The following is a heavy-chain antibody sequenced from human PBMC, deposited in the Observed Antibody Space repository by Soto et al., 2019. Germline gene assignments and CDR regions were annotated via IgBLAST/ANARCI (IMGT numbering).Heavy chain of an antibody. V-gene: IGHV4-61*01. CDR2: IYYSGGT. J-gene: IGHJ6*02. CDR1: GGSVSSGSYY. CDR3: ARDMDYYGSGSYSLLDSYYYGMDV. Sequence: PSETLSLTCTVSGGSVSSGSYYWSWIRQPPGKGLEWIGYIYYSGGTNYNPSLKSRVTISVDTSKNQFSLKLSSVTAADTAVYYCARDMDYYGSGSYSLLDSYYYGMDVWGQGTTVTVSS. D-gene: IGHD3-10*01.